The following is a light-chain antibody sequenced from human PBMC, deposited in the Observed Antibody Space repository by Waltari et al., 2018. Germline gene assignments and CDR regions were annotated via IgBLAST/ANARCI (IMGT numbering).Light chain of an antibody. CDR2: EVS. J-gene: IGLJ1*01. CDR3: SSYTSSSTRV. CDR1: SSDVGGYNY. Sequence: QSALTQPASVSGSPGKSITISCTGTSSDVGGYNYVSWYQQHPGKAPKLMIYEVSNRPSGVSNRFSGPKSGNTASLTISGLQAEDEADYYCSSYTSSSTRVFGTGTKVTVL. V-gene: IGLV2-14*01.